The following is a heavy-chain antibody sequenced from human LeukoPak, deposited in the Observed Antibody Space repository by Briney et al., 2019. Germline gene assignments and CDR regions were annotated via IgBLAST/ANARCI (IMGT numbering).Heavy chain of an antibody. CDR1: GYTFTSYD. V-gene: IGHV1-18*01. D-gene: IGHD2-8*01. CDR2: ISAYNGNT. Sequence: ASVKVSCKASGYTFTSYDINWVRQATGQGLEWMGWISAYNGNTNYAQKLQGRVTMTTDTSTSTAYMELRSLRSDDTAVYYCAREPVLMVYASWGQGTLVTVSS. CDR3: AREPVLMVYAS. J-gene: IGHJ4*02.